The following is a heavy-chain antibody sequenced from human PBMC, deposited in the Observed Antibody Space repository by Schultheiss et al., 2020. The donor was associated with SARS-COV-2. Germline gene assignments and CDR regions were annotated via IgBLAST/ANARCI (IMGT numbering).Heavy chain of an antibody. CDR2: INHSGST. V-gene: IGHV4-59*08. CDR1: SDSISNYY. Sequence: SQTLSLTCTVSSDSISNYYWSWIRQPPGKGLEWIGEINHSGSTNYNPSLKSRVTISVDTSKNQFSLKLSSVTASDTAVYYCARHSPRRGHYYYYYYMDVWGKGTTVTVSS. J-gene: IGHJ6*03. CDR3: ARHSPRRGHYYYYYYMDV.